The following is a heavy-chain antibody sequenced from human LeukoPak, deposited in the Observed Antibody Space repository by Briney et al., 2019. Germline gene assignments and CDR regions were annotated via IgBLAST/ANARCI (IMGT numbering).Heavy chain of an antibody. CDR3: ARDFPILYYYDSSGLGNWFDP. D-gene: IGHD3-22*01. CDR1: GYTFTSYY. CDR2: INPSGGST. J-gene: IGHJ5*02. V-gene: IGHV1-46*01. Sequence: ASVKVSCKASGYTFTSYYMHWVRQAPGQGLEWMGIINPSGGSTSYAQRFQGRVTMTRDTSTSTAYMELRSLRSDDMAVYYCARDFPILYYYDSSGLGNWFDPWGQGTLVTVSS.